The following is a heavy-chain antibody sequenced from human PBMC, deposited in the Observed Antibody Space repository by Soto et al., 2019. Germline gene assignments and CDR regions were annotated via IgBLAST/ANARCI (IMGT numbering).Heavy chain of an antibody. V-gene: IGHV3-9*01. Sequence: DVQLVESGGGLVQPGRSLRLSCAGSGFTFDDYAMHWVRQAPGKGLEWVSGISWNSGSIGYADSVKGRITSSRDNAKNSLYLQMNSLRAEDTALYYCAKDTGRDIVLMVYAGFDYWGQGTLX. D-gene: IGHD2-8*01. CDR2: ISWNSGSI. J-gene: IGHJ4*02. CDR1: GFTFDDYA. CDR3: AKDTGRDIVLMVYAGFDY.